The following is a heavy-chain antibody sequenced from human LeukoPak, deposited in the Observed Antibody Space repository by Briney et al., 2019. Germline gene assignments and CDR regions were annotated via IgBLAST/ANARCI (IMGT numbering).Heavy chain of an antibody. J-gene: IGHJ4*02. V-gene: IGHV3-30-3*01. Sequence: PGGSLRLSCAASGFTFSSYAMHWVRQVPGKGLEWVAFISYDGSNKYYSDSVKGRFTISRDNSKNTVYLQMNSLRAEDTAVYYFARERTGWYFDYWGQGTLVTVSS. D-gene: IGHD3/OR15-3a*01. CDR2: ISYDGSNK. CDR3: ARERTGWYFDY. CDR1: GFTFSSYA.